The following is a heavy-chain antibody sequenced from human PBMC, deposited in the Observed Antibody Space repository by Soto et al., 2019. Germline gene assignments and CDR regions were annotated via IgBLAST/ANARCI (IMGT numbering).Heavy chain of an antibody. Sequence: GGSLRLSCATSGFSFSASWMAWVRQAPGKGLEWVADIKQDGSEKNYVDSVKGRVTISRDNAKNSVYLQMNSLRAEDTAVYYCARDPXFGAIDFWGLGTLVTVSS. J-gene: IGHJ4*02. CDR1: GFSFSASW. D-gene: IGHD3-16*01. CDR3: ARDPXFGAIDF. CDR2: IKQDGSEK. V-gene: IGHV3-7*01.